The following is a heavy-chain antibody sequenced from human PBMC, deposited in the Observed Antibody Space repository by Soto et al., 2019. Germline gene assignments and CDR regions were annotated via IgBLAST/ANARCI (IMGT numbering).Heavy chain of an antibody. CDR2: ISDDGTNK. CDR1: GFTFSSYA. V-gene: IGHV3-30-3*01. CDR3: AKGVVLRFSEWTLEAYDAFDI. J-gene: IGHJ3*02. D-gene: IGHD3-3*01. Sequence: PGGSLRLSCKGSGFTFSSYALQGVRQAPGKGLEGVAAISDDGTNKHTADSGKGRLTISRDNSKTTLDPQLNSLRAEDTAVYYCAKGVVLRFSEWTLEAYDAFDIWGQGTLVTVSS.